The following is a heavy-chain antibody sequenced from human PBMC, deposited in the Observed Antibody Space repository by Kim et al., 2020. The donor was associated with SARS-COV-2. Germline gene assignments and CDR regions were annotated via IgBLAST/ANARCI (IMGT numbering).Heavy chain of an antibody. CDR2: ISYDGSNK. J-gene: IGHJ3*02. CDR3: ARGGLRDSSGYQWGAFD. CDR1: GFIFSNYA. Sequence: GGSLRLSCAASGFIFSNYAMHWVRQAPGKGLEWVAVISYDGSNKYYADSVKGRFTISRDNSKNTLYLQMNSLRAEDAAVYYCARGGLRDSSGYQWGAFD. V-gene: IGHV3-30-3*01. D-gene: IGHD3-22*01.